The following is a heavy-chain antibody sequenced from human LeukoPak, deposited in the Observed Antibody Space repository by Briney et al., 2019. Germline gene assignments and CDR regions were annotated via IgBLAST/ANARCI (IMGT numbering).Heavy chain of an antibody. CDR1: GYTFTDYY. D-gene: IGHD5-18*01. CDR2: INPNTGGT. V-gene: IGHV1-2*06. CDR3: ARIPGSIHLWFRYFDY. J-gene: IGHJ4*02. Sequence: ASVRVSCKASGYTFTDYYIHWVRQAPGQGPEWMGRINPNTGGTNYAQKVQGRVTMTRDTSIITAYMELSRLRSDDTAVYYCARIPGSIHLWFRYFDYWGQGTLVTVSS.